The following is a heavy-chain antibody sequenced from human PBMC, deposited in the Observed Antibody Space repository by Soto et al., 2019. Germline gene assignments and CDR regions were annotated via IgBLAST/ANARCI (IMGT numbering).Heavy chain of an antibody. CDR2: FDPEDGET. Sequence: ASVKVSCKVSGYTLTELSMHWVRQAPGKGLEWMGGFDPEDGETIYAQKFRGRVTMTEDTSTDTAYMELSSLRSEDTAVYYCATVAIALKYCSGGSGPTGDYFDYWGQGTLVTVSS. D-gene: IGHD2-15*01. CDR1: GYTLTELS. CDR3: ATVAIALKYCSGGSGPTGDYFDY. V-gene: IGHV1-24*01. J-gene: IGHJ4*02.